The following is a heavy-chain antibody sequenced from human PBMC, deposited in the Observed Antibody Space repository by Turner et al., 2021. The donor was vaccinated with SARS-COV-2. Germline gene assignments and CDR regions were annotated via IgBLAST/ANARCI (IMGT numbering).Heavy chain of an antibody. CDR2: IYYSGST. CDR3: ARQSSGWYLPYFDY. D-gene: IGHD6-19*01. Sequence: QLQLQEAGPGLVKPSETLSLTCTVSGGSISSYYWSWIRQPPGKGLEWIGYIYYSGSTNYNPSLKSLVTISVDTSKNQFSLKLSSVTAADTAVYYCARQSSGWYLPYFDYWGQGTLVTVSS. J-gene: IGHJ4*02. CDR1: GGSISSYY. V-gene: IGHV4-59*08.